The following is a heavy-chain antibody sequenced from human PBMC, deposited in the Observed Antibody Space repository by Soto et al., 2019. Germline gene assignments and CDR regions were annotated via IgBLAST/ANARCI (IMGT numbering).Heavy chain of an antibody. Sequence: GGSLRLSCAASGFTFSSYAMSWVRQAPGKGLEWVSAISGSGGSTYYADSVKGRFTISRDNSKNTLYLQMNSLRAEDTAVYYCAKVGYDILTGYIGSFDYWGQGTLVTVSS. J-gene: IGHJ4*02. V-gene: IGHV3-23*01. CDR3: AKVGYDILTGYIGSFDY. CDR1: GFTFSSYA. D-gene: IGHD3-9*01. CDR2: ISGSGGST.